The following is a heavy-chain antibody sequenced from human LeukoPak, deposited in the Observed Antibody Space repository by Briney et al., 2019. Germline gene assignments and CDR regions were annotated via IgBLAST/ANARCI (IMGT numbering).Heavy chain of an antibody. D-gene: IGHD3-10*01. CDR1: GYTFTGYY. CDR2: INPNSGGT. V-gene: IGHV1-2*02. J-gene: IGHJ5*02. CDR3: ARNYYGSGSNWFDP. Sequence: ASVKVSCKASGYTFTGYYMHWVRQAPGQGLEWMGWINPNSGGTNYAQKFQGRVTMTRDTSISTAYMELSSLRSEDTAVYYCARNYYGSGSNWFDPWGQGTLVTVSS.